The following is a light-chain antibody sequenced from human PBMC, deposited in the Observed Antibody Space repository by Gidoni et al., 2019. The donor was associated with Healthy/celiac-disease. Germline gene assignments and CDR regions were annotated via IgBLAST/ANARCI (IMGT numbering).Light chain of an antibody. Sequence: EIVLTQSPATLSLSPGERATISCRASQSVSSYLAWYQQKPGQAPRLLIYDASNRATGIPARFSGSGSGPDFTLTIRSLEPEDFAVYYCQQRSNWPPVVTFGQGTKVEIK. J-gene: IGKJ1*01. V-gene: IGKV3-11*01. CDR2: DAS. CDR1: QSVSSY. CDR3: QQRSNWPPVVT.